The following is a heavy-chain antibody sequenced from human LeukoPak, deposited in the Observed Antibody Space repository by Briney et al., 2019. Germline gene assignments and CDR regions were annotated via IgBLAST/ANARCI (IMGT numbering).Heavy chain of an antibody. CDR2: IYYSGST. CDR1: GGSISSYY. D-gene: IGHD3-22*01. J-gene: IGHJ3*02. CDR3: ARHGSSGYSGGAFDI. V-gene: IGHV4-59*08. Sequence: SETLSLTCTVSGGSISSYYWSWIRQPPGKGLEWIGYIYYSGSTNYNPSLKSRVTISVDTSKNQFSLKLSSVTAADTAAYYCARHGSSGYSGGAFDIWGQGTMVTVSS.